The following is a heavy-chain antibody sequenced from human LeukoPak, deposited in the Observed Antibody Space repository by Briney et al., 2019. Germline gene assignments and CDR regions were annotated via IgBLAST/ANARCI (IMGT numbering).Heavy chain of an antibody. J-gene: IGHJ3*02. CDR1: GGSISSSSYY. CDR3: ARFGLDYYGSGSYYDDAFDI. D-gene: IGHD3-10*01. V-gene: IGHV4-39*01. Sequence: PSETLSLTCTVSGGSISSSSYYWGWIRQPPGKGLEWIGSIYYSGSTYYNPSLKSRVTISVDTSKNQFSLKLSSVTAADTAVYYCARFGLDYYGSGSYYDDAFDIWGQVTMVTVSS. CDR2: IYYSGST.